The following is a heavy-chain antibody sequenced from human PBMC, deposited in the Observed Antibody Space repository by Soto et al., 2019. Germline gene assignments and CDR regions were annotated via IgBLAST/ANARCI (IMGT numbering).Heavy chain of an antibody. Sequence: PSETLSLTCAVSGGSISSCGYSWSWIRQPPGKGLEWIGYIYHSGSTYYNPSLKSRVTISVDRSKNQISLKLSSVTAADTAVYYCARGMTTVTTFDYWGQGTLVTVSS. D-gene: IGHD4-17*01. J-gene: IGHJ4*02. CDR2: IYHSGST. CDR3: ARGMTTVTTFDY. CDR1: GGSISSCGYS. V-gene: IGHV4-30-2*01.